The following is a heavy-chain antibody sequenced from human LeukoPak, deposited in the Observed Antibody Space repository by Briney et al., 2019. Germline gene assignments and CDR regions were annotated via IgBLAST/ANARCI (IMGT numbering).Heavy chain of an antibody. V-gene: IGHV3-7*01. J-gene: IGHJ4*02. D-gene: IGHD1-14*01. CDR3: GRGDPEY. CDR2: INQAGTDA. CDR1: GFTFSDYW. Sequence: LPGGSLRLSCTGTGFTFSDYWMDWVRQAPGKGLEWVANINQAGTDAYYVDSVKGRFTISRDNAKNLLFLQMNSLRAEDTAVYYCGRGDPEYWGQGALVTVSS.